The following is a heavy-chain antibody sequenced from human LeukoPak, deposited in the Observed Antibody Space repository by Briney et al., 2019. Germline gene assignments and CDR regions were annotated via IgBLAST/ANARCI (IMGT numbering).Heavy chain of an antibody. CDR2: FYISGST. CDR1: GGSISSYY. CDR3: ARGTDYGDYLYYFDC. V-gene: IGHV4-4*07. D-gene: IGHD4-17*01. J-gene: IGHJ4*02. Sequence: PSETLSLTCTVSGGSISSYYWSWIRQPAGKGLEWIGRFYISGSTNYNPSLKSRVTMSVDTSKNQFSLKLSSVTAADTAVYYCARGTDYGDYLYYFDCWGQGTLVTVSS.